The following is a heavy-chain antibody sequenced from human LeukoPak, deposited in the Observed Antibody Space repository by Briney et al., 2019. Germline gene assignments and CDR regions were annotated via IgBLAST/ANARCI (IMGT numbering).Heavy chain of an antibody. J-gene: IGHJ4*02. CDR1: DDSITIYY. CDR3: ARGPREKLWTRMFDY. CDR2: IYYRGNT. Sequence: SETLSLTCTVSDDSITIYYWSWIRQPPGKGLEWIGYIYYRGNTNYNPSLKSRVTISVDTSKNQFSLKLSSVTAADTAVYYCARGPREKLWTRMFDYWGQGTLVTVSS. V-gene: IGHV4-59*01. D-gene: IGHD3-10*01.